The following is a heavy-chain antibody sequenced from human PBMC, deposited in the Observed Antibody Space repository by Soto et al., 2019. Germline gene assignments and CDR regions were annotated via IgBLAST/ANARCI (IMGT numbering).Heavy chain of an antibody. CDR3: ARLVGDSQLVGGWFDP. D-gene: IGHD6-13*01. V-gene: IGHV1-3*01. J-gene: IGHJ5*02. CDR1: GYTFTSYH. CDR2: INAGNGDT. Sequence: QVQLVQSGAEVKKPGASVKVSCKPSGYTFTSYHMHWVRQAPGQRLEWMGWINAGNGDTRYSANFQGRVTITRDTSASTVYMELCSLRSGDAAVYYWARLVGDSQLVGGWFDPWVQGTLVNVSA.